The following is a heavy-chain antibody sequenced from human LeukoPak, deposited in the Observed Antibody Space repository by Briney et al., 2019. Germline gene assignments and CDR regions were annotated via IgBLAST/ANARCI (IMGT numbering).Heavy chain of an antibody. CDR2: ISYDGSNK. Sequence: GGSLRLSCAASGFTFSSYAMHWVRQAPGKGLEWVAVISYDGSNKYYADSVKGRFTISRDNSKNTPYLQMNSLRAEDTAVYYCARDAYYDSSGYCSAWGQGTLVTVSS. CDR3: ARDAYYDSSGYCSA. V-gene: IGHV3-30-3*01. D-gene: IGHD3-22*01. CDR1: GFTFSSYA. J-gene: IGHJ4*02.